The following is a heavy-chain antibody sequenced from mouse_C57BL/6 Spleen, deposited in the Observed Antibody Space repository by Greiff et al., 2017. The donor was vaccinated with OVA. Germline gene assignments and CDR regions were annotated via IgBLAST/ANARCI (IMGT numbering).Heavy chain of an antibody. CDR2: INPNNGGT. Sequence: EVQLQQSGPELVKPGASVKISCKASGYTFTDYYMNWVKQSHGKSLEWIGDINPNNGGTSYNQKFKGKATLTVDKSSSTAYMELRSLTSEDSAVYYCARSPYYYGSSPFYWYFDVWGTGTTVTVSS. CDR3: ARSPYYYGSSPFYWYFDV. CDR1: GYTFTDYY. D-gene: IGHD1-1*01. J-gene: IGHJ1*03. V-gene: IGHV1-26*01.